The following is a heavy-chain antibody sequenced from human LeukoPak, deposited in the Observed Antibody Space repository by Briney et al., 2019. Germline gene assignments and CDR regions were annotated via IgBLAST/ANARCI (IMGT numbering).Heavy chain of an antibody. J-gene: IGHJ3*02. D-gene: IGHD2-21*02. Sequence: GSSLRLSCAPSGFTLSTYAIHCVRQAPGNELKALAVLWYDVSEQYYADTLKSRFIISRDNSKGTSDLQMNSVRADETAVYYCAGGDGWRFDMWGQGTLVIVSS. CDR3: AGGDGWRFDM. V-gene: IGHV3-33*01. CDR2: LWYDVSEQ. CDR1: GFTLSTYA.